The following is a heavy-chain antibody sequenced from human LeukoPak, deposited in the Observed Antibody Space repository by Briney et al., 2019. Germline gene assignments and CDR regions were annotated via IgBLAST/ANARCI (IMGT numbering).Heavy chain of an antibody. CDR3: ARVGRYSSSWYYYYYGMDV. CDR1: GGSLSGYY. Sequence: PSETLSLTCAVYGGSLSGYYWSWIRQPPGKGLEWIGEINHSGSTNYNPSLKSRVTISVDTSKNQFSLKLSSVTAADTAVYYCARVGRYSSSWYYYYYGMDVWGQGTTVTVSS. D-gene: IGHD6-13*01. J-gene: IGHJ6*02. CDR2: INHSGST. V-gene: IGHV4-34*01.